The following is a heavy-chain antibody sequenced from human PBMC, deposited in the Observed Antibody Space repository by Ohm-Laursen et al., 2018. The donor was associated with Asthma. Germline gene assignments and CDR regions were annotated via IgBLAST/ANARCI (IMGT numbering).Heavy chain of an antibody. CDR1: GFTFSSYG. CDR3: ARGNCGGDCYYNSYYFDY. Sequence: SLRLSCTASGFTFSSYGMHWVRQAPGKGLEWVAVIWYDGSNKYYADSVKGRFTISRDNSKNTLYLQMNSLRAEDTAVYYCARGNCGGDCYYNSYYFDYWGQGTLVTVSS. CDR2: IWYDGSNK. D-gene: IGHD2-21*02. V-gene: IGHV3-33*01. J-gene: IGHJ4*02.